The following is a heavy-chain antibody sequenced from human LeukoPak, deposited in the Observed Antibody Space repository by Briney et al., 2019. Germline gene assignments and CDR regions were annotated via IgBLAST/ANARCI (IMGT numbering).Heavy chain of an antibody. J-gene: IGHJ5*02. V-gene: IGHV4-4*07. Sequence: SETLSLTCTVSGGSISSHYWSWIRQPAGKGLEWIGRIYTSGSTNYNPSLKSRVTMSVDTSKKQFSLKLSSVAAADTAVYYCARVEKVSGANGFDPWGQGTLVTVSS. CDR2: IYTSGST. CDR3: ARVEKVSGANGFDP. CDR1: GGSISSHY. D-gene: IGHD6-25*01.